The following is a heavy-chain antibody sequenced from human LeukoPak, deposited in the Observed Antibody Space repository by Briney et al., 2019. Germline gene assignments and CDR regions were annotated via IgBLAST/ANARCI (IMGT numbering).Heavy chain of an antibody. J-gene: IGHJ3*02. D-gene: IGHD4-23*01. V-gene: IGHV4-59*08. CDR3: ARSPYYGSNSRGPFDI. CDR2: ISYSGNT. CDR1: GGSINPYC. Sequence: SETLSLTCTVSGGSINPYCWSWIRQTPGKGLEWIGYISYSGNTYYNPSLKSRGTISVDTSKNQFSLRLSSVTAADTAVYYCARSPYYGSNSRGPFDIWGQGTMVTVSS.